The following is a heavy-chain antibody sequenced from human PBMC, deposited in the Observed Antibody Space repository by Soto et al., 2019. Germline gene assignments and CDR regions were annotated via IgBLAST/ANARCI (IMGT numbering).Heavy chain of an antibody. CDR1: GFTFSSYG. CDR3: AREWRIVGAKRRYYVLEV. CDR2: IWHDGSNK. D-gene: IGHD1-26*01. Sequence: QVQLVEYGGGVVQPGRSLRLYCAASGFTFSSYGMHWVRQAPGKGLEWVAVIWHDGSNKYYADSVKGRYTSSRDNSKNTLYLQMTSLRDADTAVYYCAREWRIVGAKRRYYVLEVWGKGTSFPVSS. J-gene: IGHJ6*04. V-gene: IGHV3-33*01.